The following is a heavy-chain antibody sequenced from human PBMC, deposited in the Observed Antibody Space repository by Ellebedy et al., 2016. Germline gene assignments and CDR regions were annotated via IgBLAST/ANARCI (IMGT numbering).Heavy chain of an antibody. V-gene: IGHV4-31*03. J-gene: IGHJ4*02. CDR1: GGSISSGASY. CDR3: AKDKGSSTSWSMPFDY. Sequence: SETLSLTXTVSGGSISSGASYWSWIRQPPGKGLEWIGYIYYTGSANYNPSLKSRVTISVDTSKNQFSLKVPSVTAADTAVYYCAKDKGSSTSWSMPFDYWGQGTLVTVSS. CDR2: IYYTGSA. D-gene: IGHD6-13*01.